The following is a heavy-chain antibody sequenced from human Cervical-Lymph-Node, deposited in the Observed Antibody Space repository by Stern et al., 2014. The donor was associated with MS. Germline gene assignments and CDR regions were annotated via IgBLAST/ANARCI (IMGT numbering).Heavy chain of an antibody. CDR2: IWYEGSNK. CDR1: GFTFSRYG. Sequence: VHLVESGGGVVQPGRSLRLSCAASGFTFSRYGMHRVRQAPCKGRDLVAVIWYEGSNKYYADSVKGRFTISRDNSKNTLYLQMNSLRSEDTAVYYCASHPHYWGQGTLVTVSS. J-gene: IGHJ4*02. V-gene: IGHV3-33*01. CDR3: ASHPHY.